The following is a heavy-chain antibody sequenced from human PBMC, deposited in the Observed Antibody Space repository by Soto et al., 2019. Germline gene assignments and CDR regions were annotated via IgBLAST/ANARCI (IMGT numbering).Heavy chain of an antibody. CDR3: ARGLILRFGELSRRGGYYSYVDG. J-gene: IGHJ6*03. CDR2: INDSGNI. Sequence: QVQLQQWGAGLLKPSETLSLTCAVYGGSFSGYQWSWIRQTPGKGLEWIGDINDSGNINYNPSLKRRVTICLDTPKKQTPLKVSPVTASDTAVYYCARGLILRFGELSRRGGYYSYVDGWGKGTTVIVSS. V-gene: IGHV4-34*01. CDR1: GGSFSGYQ. D-gene: IGHD3-10*01.